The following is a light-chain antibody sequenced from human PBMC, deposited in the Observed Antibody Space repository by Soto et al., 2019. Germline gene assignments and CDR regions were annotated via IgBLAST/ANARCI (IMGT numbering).Light chain of an antibody. J-gene: IGLJ1*01. V-gene: IGLV2-14*01. CDR1: SDNY. CDR3: SSYTNSRTLL. CDR2: GVT. Sequence: QSVLTQPASVSGFPGQSITISCTGTSDNYVSWYQQHPGKVPKLMIYGVTNRPSGVSDRFSGSKSGNTASLTISGLQTEDEADYYCSSYTNSRTLLFGAGTKVTVL.